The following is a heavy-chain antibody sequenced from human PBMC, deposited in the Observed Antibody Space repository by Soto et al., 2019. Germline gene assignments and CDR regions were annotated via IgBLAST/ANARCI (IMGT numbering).Heavy chain of an antibody. J-gene: IGHJ4*02. CDR3: ARGVGTLDY. CDR1: GFTLSQYS. V-gene: IGHV3-48*02. CDR2: ISLSSTII. Sequence: GGSLRLSCAASGFTLSQYSMNWVRQAPGKGLDWLSYISLSSTIIYYADSVKGRFTISRDNAKNSLYLQMNSLRDEDSAVYFCARGVGTLDYWGQGTLVTVSS.